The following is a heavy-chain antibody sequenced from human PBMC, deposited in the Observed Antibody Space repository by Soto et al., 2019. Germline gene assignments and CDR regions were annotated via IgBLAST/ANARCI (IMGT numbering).Heavy chain of an antibody. V-gene: IGHV1-69*13. D-gene: IGHD4-17*01. J-gene: IGHJ4*02. CDR1: GGTFSSYA. CDR2: IIPIFGTA. CDR3: AREGSGYDQTTVTTAIFDY. Sequence: AASVKVSCKASGGTFSSYAISWVRQAPGQGLEWMGGIIPIFGTANYAQKFQGRVTITADESTSTAYMELSSLRSEDTAVYYCAREGSGYDQTTVTTAIFDYWGQGTLVTVSS.